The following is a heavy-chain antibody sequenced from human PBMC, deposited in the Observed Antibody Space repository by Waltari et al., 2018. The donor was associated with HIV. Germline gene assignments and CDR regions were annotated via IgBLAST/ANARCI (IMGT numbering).Heavy chain of an antibody. J-gene: IGHJ4*02. D-gene: IGHD5-18*01. V-gene: IGHV3-30-3*01. CDR2: ISYDGSNK. CDR3: ARGGYGWLPDGY. CDR1: GLTFRSYA. Sequence: QVQLVESGGGVVQPGRSLRLSCAASGLTFRSYAIHWVRQAPGKGLEWVAVISYDGSNKYYADSVKGRFTISRDNSKNTLYLQMNSLRAEDTAVYYCARGGYGWLPDGYWGQGTLVTVSS.